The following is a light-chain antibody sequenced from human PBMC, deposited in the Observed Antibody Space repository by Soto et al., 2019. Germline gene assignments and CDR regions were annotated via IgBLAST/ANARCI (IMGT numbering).Light chain of an antibody. CDR3: QQRSNWIT. J-gene: IGKJ5*01. CDR2: DAS. CDR1: QSVSIY. Sequence: IVLTQYTASLSLAPGEIATLSCRASQSVSIYLAWYQQKPGQAPRLLIYDASNRATGIPARFSGSGSGTDFTLTISSLEPEDFAVYYCQQRSNWITFGQGTRLEIK. V-gene: IGKV3-11*01.